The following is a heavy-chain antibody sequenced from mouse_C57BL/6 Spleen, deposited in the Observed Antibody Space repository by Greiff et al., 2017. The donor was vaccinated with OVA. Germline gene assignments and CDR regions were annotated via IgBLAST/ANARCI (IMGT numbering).Heavy chain of an antibody. J-gene: IGHJ1*03. CDR2: IDPSDSYT. CDR3: ASPYFDV. V-gene: IGHV1-69*01. CDR1: GYTFTSYW. Sequence: QVQLQQSGAELVMPGASVKLSCKASGYTFTSYWMHWVKQRPGQGLEWIGAIDPSDSYTNYNQKFKGKSTLTVDKSSSTAYMQLSSLTSEDSAVYYCASPYFDVWGTGTTVTVSS.